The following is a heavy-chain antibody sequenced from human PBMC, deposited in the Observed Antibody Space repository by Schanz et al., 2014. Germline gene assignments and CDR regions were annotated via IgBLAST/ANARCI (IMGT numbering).Heavy chain of an antibody. V-gene: IGHV1-2*02. D-gene: IGHD3-3*01. CDR2: IDPNSGGT. CDR3: ARTASHDVWRGYIPHYAFDL. J-gene: IGHJ3*01. CDR1: GNTLSAYY. Sequence: QVPLVQSGAEVKKPGASVKVSCKASGNTLSAYYIHWIRQAPGQGLEWMGWIDPNSGGTNYAQKFQGRVTMTSDTSITTVYMEVNSLTSDDTAVFYCARTASHDVWRGYIPHYAFDLWGQGTVVIVSS.